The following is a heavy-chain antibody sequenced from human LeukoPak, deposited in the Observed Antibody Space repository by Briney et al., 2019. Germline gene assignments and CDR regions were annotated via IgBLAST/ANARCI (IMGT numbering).Heavy chain of an antibody. D-gene: IGHD2-2*01. CDR2: MNPNSGNT. CDR1: GYTFTSYD. V-gene: IGHV1-8*01. Sequence: ASVKVSCKASGYTFTSYDINWVRQATGQGLEWMGWMNPNSGNTGYAQKFQGRVTMTRNTSLSTAYMELSSLRSEDTAVYYCAVYCSSTSCYLDYWGQGTLVTVSS. CDR3: AVYCSSTSCYLDY. J-gene: IGHJ4*02.